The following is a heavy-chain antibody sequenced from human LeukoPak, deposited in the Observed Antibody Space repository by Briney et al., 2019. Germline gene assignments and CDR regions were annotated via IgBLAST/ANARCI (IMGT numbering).Heavy chain of an antibody. D-gene: IGHD2-2*02. CDR3: ARVGQLLYFFDP. Sequence: PSETLSLTCTVSGYPISSGYYWGWIRQPPGKGLEWIGSIYHSGSTYYNPSLKSRVTISVDTSKNQFSLKLSSVTAADTAVYYCARVGQLLYFFDPWGQGTLVTVSS. V-gene: IGHV4-38-2*02. CDR2: IYHSGST. CDR1: GYPISSGYY. J-gene: IGHJ5*02.